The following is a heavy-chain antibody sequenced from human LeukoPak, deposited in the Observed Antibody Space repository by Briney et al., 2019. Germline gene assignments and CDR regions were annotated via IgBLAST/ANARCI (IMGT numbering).Heavy chain of an antibody. CDR3: ASYIRGGIDY. J-gene: IGHJ4*02. CDR1: GFTFSSYS. CDR2: ISSSSSYI. V-gene: IGHV3-21*01. D-gene: IGHD3-10*01. Sequence: GGSLRLSCAASGFTFSSYSMNWVRQAPGKGLEWVSSISSSSSYIYYADSVKGRFTISRDNAKNSLYLQMNSLRAEDTAVHYCASYIRGGIDYWGQGTLVTVSS.